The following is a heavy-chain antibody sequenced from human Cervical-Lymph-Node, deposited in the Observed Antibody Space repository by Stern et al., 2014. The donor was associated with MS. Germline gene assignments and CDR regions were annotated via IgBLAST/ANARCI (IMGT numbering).Heavy chain of an antibody. CDR2: IYQAGST. CDR1: GGSFNNYY. Sequence: VQLVESGPGLVKPSETLSLTCTVSGGSFNNYYWSWIRQPPGKGLEWIVYIYQAGSTKYNPSLKSRVTISLHTSKKQFSLRLTSVTAADTAVYYCARVDDCSGGTCFSTSWFDPWGQGTLVTVSS. D-gene: IGHD2-15*01. J-gene: IGHJ5*02. V-gene: IGHV4-59*01. CDR3: ARVDDCSGGTCFSTSWFDP.